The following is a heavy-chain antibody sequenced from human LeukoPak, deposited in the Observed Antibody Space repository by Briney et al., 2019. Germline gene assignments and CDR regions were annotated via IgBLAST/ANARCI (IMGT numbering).Heavy chain of an antibody. CDR1: GFTVSRNY. D-gene: IGHD1-26*01. Sequence: GGSLPRSCAASGFTVSRNYMSWVRQAPGKGLEWVSVIYSADSAYYADSVRGRFTISRDNSKNTLYLQMNSLRADDTAVYYCAREVGGGATNYFDYWGQGNLVTVSS. CDR2: IYSADSA. CDR3: AREVGGGATNYFDY. J-gene: IGHJ4*02. V-gene: IGHV3-53*01.